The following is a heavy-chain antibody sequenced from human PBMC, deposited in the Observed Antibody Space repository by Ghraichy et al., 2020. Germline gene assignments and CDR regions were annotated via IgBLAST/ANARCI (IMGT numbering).Heavy chain of an antibody. CDR2: ISSSSSYI. Sequence: GESLNISCAASGFTFSSYSMNWVRQAPGKGLEWVSSISSSSSYIYYADSVKGRFTISRDNAKNSLYLQMNSLRAEDTAVYYCASFYYYDSSGYYLWDYWGQGTLVTVSS. CDR3: ASFYYYDSSGYYLWDY. J-gene: IGHJ4*02. V-gene: IGHV3-21*01. D-gene: IGHD3-22*01. CDR1: GFTFSSYS.